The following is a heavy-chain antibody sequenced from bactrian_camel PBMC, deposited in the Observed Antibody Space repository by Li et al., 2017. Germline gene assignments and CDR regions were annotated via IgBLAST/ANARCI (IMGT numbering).Heavy chain of an antibody. CDR2: ITSEHST. D-gene: IGHD5*01. V-gene: IGHV3S53*01. CDR3: ALRWPKRGLPCRSRGDDFAY. CDR1: GYPGSTYC. J-gene: IGHJ6*01. Sequence: HVQLVESGGGSVQAGGSLRLSCVASGYPGSTYCMGWFRQAPGKEREGVATITSEHSTNYADSLQGRFTISQDRAKNTLYLQMNSMKPEDTAIYYCALRWPKRGLPCRSRGDDFAYWGQGTQVTVS.